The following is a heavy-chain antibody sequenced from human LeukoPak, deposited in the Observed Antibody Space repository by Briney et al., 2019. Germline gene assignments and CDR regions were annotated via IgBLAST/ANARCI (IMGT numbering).Heavy chain of an antibody. D-gene: IGHD3-10*01. CDR3: ARLSYYGSGSYYNGAGDY. J-gene: IGHJ4*02. V-gene: IGHV4-61*01. Sequence: SETLSLTCNVSGGSVSSGSYFWTWIRQPPGKGLEWIGEIYHSGSTNYNPSLKSRVTISVDKSKNQFSLKLSSVTAADTAVYYCARLSYYGSGSYYNGAGDYWGQGTLVTVSS. CDR1: GGSVSSGSYF. CDR2: IYHSGST.